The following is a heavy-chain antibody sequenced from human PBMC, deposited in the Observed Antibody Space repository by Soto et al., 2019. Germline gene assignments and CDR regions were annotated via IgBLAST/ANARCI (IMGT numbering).Heavy chain of an antibody. V-gene: IGHV1-18*01. D-gene: IGHD1-1*01. CDR3: ARGRYGDY. J-gene: IGHJ4*02. Sequence: QVHLVQSGAEVKKPGASVKVSCKASGYTFTSYGITWVRQAPGHGLEWMGWISAHNGNTDYAQKLQGRVIVTRGSSASTAYIELRSMRADDTDVYYCARGRYGDYWGQGALVPVSS. CDR1: GYTFTSYG. CDR2: ISAHNGNT.